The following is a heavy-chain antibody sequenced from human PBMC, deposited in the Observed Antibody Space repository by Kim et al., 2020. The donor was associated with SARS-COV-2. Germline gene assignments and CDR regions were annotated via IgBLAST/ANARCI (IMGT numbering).Heavy chain of an antibody. V-gene: IGHV3-23*03. CDR1: GFTFSSYA. J-gene: IGHJ3*02. D-gene: IGHD3-10*01. CDR2: IYSGGSST. Sequence: GGSLRLSCAASGFTFSSYAMSWVRQAPGKGLEWVSVIYSGGSSTYYADSVKGRFTISRDNSKNTLYLQMNSLRAEDTAVYYCAGPYGSGSGDAFDIWGQGTMVTVSS. CDR3: AGPYGSGSGDAFDI.